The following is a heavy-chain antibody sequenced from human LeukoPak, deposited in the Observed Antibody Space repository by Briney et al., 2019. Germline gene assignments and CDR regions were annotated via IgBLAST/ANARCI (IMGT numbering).Heavy chain of an antibody. J-gene: IGHJ4*02. CDR2: ISGSGGTT. CDR1: GFNFNRFA. Sequence: GGSLRLSCTASGFNFNRFAVTWVRQAPGKGLEWVSAISGSGGTTHYADSVKGRFSISRDNSKNTLYLQLSRVRAEATAVYYLAKPTSSLWFGEFRGGANYFDYWGQGALVTVSS. CDR3: AKPTSSLWFGEFRGGANYFDY. D-gene: IGHD3-10*01. V-gene: IGHV3-23*01.